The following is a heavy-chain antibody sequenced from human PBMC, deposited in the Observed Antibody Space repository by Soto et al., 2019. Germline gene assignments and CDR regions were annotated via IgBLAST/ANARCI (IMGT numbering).Heavy chain of an antibody. D-gene: IGHD3-22*01. CDR2: ISGSGGST. V-gene: IGHV3-23*01. CDR1: GFTFSSHV. J-gene: IGHJ5*02. Sequence: GGSLRLSCAVSGFTFSSHVMSWVRQAPGKGLEWVSAISGSGGSTYYADSVKGRFTISRDNSKNTLYLQMNGLRADDTAVYYCAKVGYYDSSGHNWFDPWGQGTLVTVSS. CDR3: AKVGYYDSSGHNWFDP.